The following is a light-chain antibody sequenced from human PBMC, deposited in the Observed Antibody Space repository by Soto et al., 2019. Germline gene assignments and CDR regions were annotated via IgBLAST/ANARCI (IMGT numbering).Light chain of an antibody. J-gene: IGLJ2*01. Sequence: QSVLTQPPSASGTPGQRVTISCSGSSSSIGTNTVNWYQQLQGTAPRLLIYSNNQRPSGVPDRFSGSKSGTSASLAISGLQSEDEADYYCAAWDDSLNGPVFGGGTKLTVL. V-gene: IGLV1-44*01. CDR2: SNN. CDR3: AAWDDSLNGPV. CDR1: SSSIGTNT.